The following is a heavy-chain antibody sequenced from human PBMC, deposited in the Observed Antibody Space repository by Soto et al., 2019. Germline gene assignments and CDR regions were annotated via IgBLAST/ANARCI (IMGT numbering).Heavy chain of an antibody. V-gene: IGHV4-31*03. J-gene: IGHJ4*02. D-gene: IGHD2-2*01. CDR3: ARAPAAIPSRTFDY. CDR1: GGSISSGGYY. Sequence: PSETLSLTCTVSGGSISSGGYYWSWIRQHPGKGLEWIGYIYYSGSTYYNPSLKSRVTISVDTSKNQFSLKLSSVTAADTAVYYCARAPAAIPSRTFDYWGQGTLVTVSS. CDR2: IYYSGST.